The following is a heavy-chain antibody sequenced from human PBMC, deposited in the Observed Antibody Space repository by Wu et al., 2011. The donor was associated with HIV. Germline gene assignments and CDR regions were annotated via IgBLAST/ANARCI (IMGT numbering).Heavy chain of an antibody. CDR3: TRLSYYGDSGYYYFDD. CDR2: ILPMFGTT. D-gene: IGHD3-22*01. Sequence: QVQLVQSGAEVKKAGSSVKVSCKASGNTFSGYAVSWVRQAPGQGLEWMGGILPMFGTTNYAQKFQGRVTMTTDESTNTAYMELSSLTWEDTAMFYCTRLSYYGDSGYYYFDDWGQGTLVTVSS. CDR1: GNTFSGYA. V-gene: IGHV1-69*05. J-gene: IGHJ4*02.